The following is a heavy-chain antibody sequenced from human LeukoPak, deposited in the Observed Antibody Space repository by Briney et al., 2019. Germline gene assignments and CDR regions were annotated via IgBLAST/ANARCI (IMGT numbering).Heavy chain of an antibody. CDR3: ARVRDYGGIGEDY. CDR1: GYSFVLYG. D-gene: IGHD3-16*01. CDR2: ISTYNGNT. Sequence: ASVKVSCKASGYSFVLYGISWVRQAPGQGPEWMGWISTYNGNTKYAEKFQGRVTMTTDTSTSTAYMELRSLRSDDTAVYYCARVRDYGGIGEDYWGQGTLVTVSS. V-gene: IGHV1-18*01. J-gene: IGHJ4*02.